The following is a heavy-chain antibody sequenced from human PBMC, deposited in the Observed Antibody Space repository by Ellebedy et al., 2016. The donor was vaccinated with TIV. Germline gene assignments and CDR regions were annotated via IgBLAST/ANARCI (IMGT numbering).Heavy chain of an antibody. CDR1: GFAFRTYS. D-gene: IGHD1-1*01. CDR3: AREKSGHKWNDGFDS. V-gene: IGHV3-21*01. J-gene: IGHJ4*02. Sequence: PGGSLRLSCAASGFAFRTYSMNWVRQAPGKGLEWVSSISSSGAYRYHADSMEGRFTISRDNAKNSLYLQMNSLRADDTAVYYCAREKSGHKWNDGFDSWGQGTLVTVSS. CDR2: ISSSGAYR.